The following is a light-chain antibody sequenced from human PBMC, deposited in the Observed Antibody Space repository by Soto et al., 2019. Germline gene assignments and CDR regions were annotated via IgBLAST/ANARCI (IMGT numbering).Light chain of an antibody. J-gene: IGLJ2*01. Sequence: QAVLTQPPSVSGAPGQRVTISCTWSSSNIGAGYDVHWYQQFPGTAPKLLLYGSTNRPSGVPDRFSGSKSGTSASLAIAGLQTEDEADYYCQSYDSSLSAVVFGGGTKLTVL. CDR1: SSNIGAGYD. CDR2: GST. V-gene: IGLV1-40*01. CDR3: QSYDSSLSAVV.